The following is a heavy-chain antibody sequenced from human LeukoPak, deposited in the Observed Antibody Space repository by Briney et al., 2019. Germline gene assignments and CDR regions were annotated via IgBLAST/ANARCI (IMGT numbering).Heavy chain of an antibody. J-gene: IGHJ1*01. CDR3: ASTPLYCSGGSCYYFQH. CDR1: GGSISSSTYY. V-gene: IGHV4-39*01. Sequence: PSETLSLTCTVSGGSISSSTYYWGWIRQPPGKGLEWIGSIYFGGSTYYNPSLKSRVTISVDTFKNQFSLKLSSVTAADTAVYYCASTPLYCSGGSCYYFQHWGQGTLVTVSS. CDR2: IYFGGST. D-gene: IGHD2-15*01.